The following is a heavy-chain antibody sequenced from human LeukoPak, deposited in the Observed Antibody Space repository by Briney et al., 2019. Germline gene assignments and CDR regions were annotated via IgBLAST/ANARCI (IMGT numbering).Heavy chain of an antibody. Sequence: PSETLSLTCTVSGGSFSSHYWSWIRQPPGKGLEWIGYIYYSGSTNYNPSLKSRVTISVDTSKNQFSLKLSSVTAADTAVYYCARVRYYYDSSGYYETAFDIWGQGTMVTVSS. D-gene: IGHD3-22*01. J-gene: IGHJ3*02. V-gene: IGHV4-59*11. CDR3: ARVRYYYDSSGYYETAFDI. CDR1: GGSFSSHY. CDR2: IYYSGST.